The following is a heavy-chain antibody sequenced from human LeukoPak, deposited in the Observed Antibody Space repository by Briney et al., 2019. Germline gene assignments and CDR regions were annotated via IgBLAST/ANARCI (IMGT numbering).Heavy chain of an antibody. CDR1: GYSFTSYW. V-gene: IGHV5-51*01. CDR3: ARQSFANNYYDSSGLYYYYYYMDV. Sequence: GESLKISCKGSGYSFTSYWIGWVRQMPGKGLEWMGIIYPGDSDTRYSPSFLGQVTISADKSISTAYLQWSSLKASDTAMYYCARQSFANNYYDSSGLYYYYYYMDVWGKGTTVTVSS. CDR2: IYPGDSDT. D-gene: IGHD3-22*01. J-gene: IGHJ6*03.